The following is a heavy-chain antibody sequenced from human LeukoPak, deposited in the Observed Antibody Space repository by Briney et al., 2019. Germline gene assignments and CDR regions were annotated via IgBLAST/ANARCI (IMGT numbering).Heavy chain of an antibody. CDR1: GYTFTGYY. V-gene: IGHV1-2*02. J-gene: IGHJ4*02. Sequence: ASVKVSCKASGYTFTGYYMHWVRQAPGQGLEWMGWINPNSGGTNYAQKFQGRVTMTRDTSISTAYMELSRLRSDDTAVYYCATSKYYYDSSGYIAFDYWGQGTLVTVSS. CDR2: INPNSGGT. CDR3: ATSKYYYDSSGYIAFDY. D-gene: IGHD3-22*01.